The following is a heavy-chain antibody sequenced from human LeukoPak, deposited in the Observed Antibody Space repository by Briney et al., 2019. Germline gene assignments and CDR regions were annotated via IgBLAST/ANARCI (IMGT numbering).Heavy chain of an antibody. CDR2: ISWNSGSI. CDR3: AKEWELLGFDY. CDR1: GFTFDDYA. D-gene: IGHD1-26*01. Sequence: GRSLRLSCAASGFTFDDYAMHWVRQAPGKGLEWVSGISWNSGSIGYADSVKGRFTISRDNAKNSLYLQMNSLRAEDTASYYCAKEWELLGFDYWGQGTLVTVSS. J-gene: IGHJ4*02. V-gene: IGHV3-9*01.